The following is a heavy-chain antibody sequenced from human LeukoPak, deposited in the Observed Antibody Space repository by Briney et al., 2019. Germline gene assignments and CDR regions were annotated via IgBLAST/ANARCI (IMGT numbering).Heavy chain of an antibody. CDR1: EYTRTELA. V-gene: IGHV1-24*01. J-gene: IGHJ5*02. CDR3: ATSLAALGST. D-gene: IGHD3-10*01. CDR2: FDPEDSET. Sequence: GASVNDSCKVSEYTRTELAMHWVGQAPGKGLEWMGGFDPEDSETIYAQKFQGRVTMTEDTSTATAYMELSSLRSEDTAVYYCATSLAALGSTWGQGTLVTVSS.